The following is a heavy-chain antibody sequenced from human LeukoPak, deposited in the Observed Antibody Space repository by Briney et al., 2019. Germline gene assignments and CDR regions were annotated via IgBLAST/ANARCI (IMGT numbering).Heavy chain of an antibody. J-gene: IGHJ5*02. Sequence: GGSLRLSCAASASTFSSYWMHWVRQGPGKGLVWVSRINSDGSITSYADSVKGRFTISRDNAKNTLYLQMNSLRAEDMAVYYCARSGGGNWFDPWGQGTLVTVSS. V-gene: IGHV3-74*01. CDR1: ASTFSSYW. D-gene: IGHD3-16*01. CDR2: INSDGSIT. CDR3: ARSGGGNWFDP.